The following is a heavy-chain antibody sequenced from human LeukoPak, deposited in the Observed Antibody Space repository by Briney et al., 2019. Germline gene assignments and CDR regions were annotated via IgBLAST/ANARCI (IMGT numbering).Heavy chain of an antibody. D-gene: IGHD2-2*01. Sequence: GGSLRLSCAASGFTFSSYAMSWVRQAPGKGLEWVSAISGSGGSTYYADSVKGRFTISRDNSKNTLYLQMNSLRAEDTAVYYCAKDSSRLYYYYGMDVWGQGTTVTVSS. CDR2: ISGSGGST. V-gene: IGHV3-23*01. CDR1: GFTFSSYA. J-gene: IGHJ6*02. CDR3: AKDSSRLYYYYGMDV.